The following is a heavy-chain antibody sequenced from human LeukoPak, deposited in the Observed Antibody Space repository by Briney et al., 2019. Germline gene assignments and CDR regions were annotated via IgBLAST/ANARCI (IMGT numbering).Heavy chain of an antibody. CDR2: ISAYNGNT. CDR3: ARVRFLEWLLISSWFDP. Sequence: ASVKGSCKASGYTFTSYGISWVRQAPGQGLEWMGWISAYNGNTNYAQKLQGRVTMTTDTSTSTAYTELRSLRSDDTAVYYCARVRFLEWLLISSWFDPWGQGTLVTVSS. D-gene: IGHD3-3*01. V-gene: IGHV1-18*01. CDR1: GYTFTSYG. J-gene: IGHJ5*02.